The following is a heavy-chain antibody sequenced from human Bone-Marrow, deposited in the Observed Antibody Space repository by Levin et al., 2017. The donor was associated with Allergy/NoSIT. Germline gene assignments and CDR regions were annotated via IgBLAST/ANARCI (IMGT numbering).Heavy chain of an antibody. J-gene: IGHJ6*02. Sequence: PSETLSLTCTVAGDSISRHHWSWIRQSPGKGLEWIAYIQYNGNTNSNPSLKSRVTMSVYSSKNQFSLTLNSVTAADTAVYFCARQVKLDYYFHAMDVWGQGTTVTVSS. CDR2: IQYNGNT. V-gene: IGHV4-59*08. CDR1: GDSISRHH. D-gene: IGHD1-1*01. CDR3: ARQVKLDYYFHAMDV.